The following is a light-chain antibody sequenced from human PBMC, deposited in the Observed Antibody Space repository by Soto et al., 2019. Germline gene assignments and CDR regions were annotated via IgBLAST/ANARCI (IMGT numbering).Light chain of an antibody. Sequence: DIQMTQSPSTLSASVGDRVTITCRASQSISSWLAWYQQKPGKAPKLLIYKASNLQSGVPSRFSGSASGADFTLTISRLQPDDFAPYCCQQYSTYPLTFGGGTKVEIK. CDR1: QSISSW. CDR3: QQYSTYPLT. CDR2: KAS. V-gene: IGKV1-5*03. J-gene: IGKJ4*01.